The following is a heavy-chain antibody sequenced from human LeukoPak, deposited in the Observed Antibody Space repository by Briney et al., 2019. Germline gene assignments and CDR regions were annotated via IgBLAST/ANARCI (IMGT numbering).Heavy chain of an antibody. J-gene: IGHJ5*02. CDR1: VCTFSSYA. D-gene: IGHD2-15*01. CDR3: ARRLVAATRAGTSRFDP. Sequence: ASVKVSCKDSVCTFSSYAISWVRQAPGQGLEWMGGIIPIFGTANYAQKFQGRVTITADESTSTAYMELSGLRSEDTAVYYCARRLVAATRAGTSRFDPWGQGTLVTVSS. CDR2: IIPIFGTA. V-gene: IGHV1-69*13.